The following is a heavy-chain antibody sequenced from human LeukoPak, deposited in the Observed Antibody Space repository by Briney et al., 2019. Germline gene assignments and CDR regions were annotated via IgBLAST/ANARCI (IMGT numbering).Heavy chain of an antibody. Sequence: GGSLRLSCAASGFTFNAHAIHWVRQAPGKGLEGVAVMSYDGNKKYYADSVKGRFTISRDNSKNTLYLQMNSLISEDTAVYYCARDGDTAIRGVNFDYWGQGTLVTVSS. V-gene: IGHV3-30-3*01. D-gene: IGHD3-10*01. CDR3: ARDGDTAIRGVNFDY. CDR2: MSYDGNKK. J-gene: IGHJ4*02. CDR1: GFTFNAHA.